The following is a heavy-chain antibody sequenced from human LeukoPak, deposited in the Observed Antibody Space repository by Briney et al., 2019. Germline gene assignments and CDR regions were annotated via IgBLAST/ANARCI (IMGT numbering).Heavy chain of an antibody. J-gene: IGHJ5*02. CDR2: ISSSGSTI. Sequence: GGSLRLSCAASGFTFSSYNMHWVRQAPGKGLEWVSYISSSGSTIYYADSVKGRFTISRDNAKNSLDLQMNSLRAEDTAVYYCARAPTKFRRDWFVPWGQGTLVTVSS. CDR3: ARAPTKFRRDWFVP. D-gene: IGHD3-9*01. V-gene: IGHV3-48*04. CDR1: GFTFSSYN.